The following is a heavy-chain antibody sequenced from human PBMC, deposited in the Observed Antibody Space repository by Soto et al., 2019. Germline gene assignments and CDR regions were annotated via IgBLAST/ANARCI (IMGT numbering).Heavy chain of an antibody. J-gene: IGHJ5*02. CDR2: INHSGST. Sequence: QVQLQQWGAGLLKPSETLSLTCAVYGGSFSGYYWSWIRQPPGKGLEWIGEINHSGSTNYNPSLKSRVTISVDTCKNQFSLKLSSVTAADTAVYYCARGRIVVVPAAMLGAKFDPWGQGTLVTVSS. V-gene: IGHV4-34*01. CDR3: ARGRIVVVPAAMLGAKFDP. CDR1: GGSFSGYY. D-gene: IGHD2-2*01.